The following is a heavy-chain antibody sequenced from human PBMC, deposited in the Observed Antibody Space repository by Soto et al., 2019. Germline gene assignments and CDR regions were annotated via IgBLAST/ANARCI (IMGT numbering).Heavy chain of an antibody. CDR1: GFTFDDYA. CDR2: ISWNSGSI. Sequence: QTGGSLRLSCAASGFTFDDYAMHWVRQAPGKGLEWVSGISWNSGSIGYADSVKGRFTISRDNAKNSLYLQMNSLRAEDTALYYCAKEALGYCSGGSCFYFDYWGQGTLVTVSS. CDR3: AKEALGYCSGGSCFYFDY. V-gene: IGHV3-9*01. J-gene: IGHJ4*02. D-gene: IGHD2-15*01.